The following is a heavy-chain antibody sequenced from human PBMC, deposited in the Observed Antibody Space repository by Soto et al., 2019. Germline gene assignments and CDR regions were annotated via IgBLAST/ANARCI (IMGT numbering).Heavy chain of an antibody. J-gene: IGHJ4*02. D-gene: IGHD2-8*01. CDR3: AEEIFAAAYAATSAFDL. CDR2: VDGSGGDT. V-gene: IGHV3-23*01. Sequence: PARSLRLSCAPSGFTFSSHTMGWLRQAPGAGPEWVAFVDGSGGDTSYADSVKGRFTISRDNSDNSLYLDMNSLRAEDTGRYFCAEEIFAAAYAATSAFDLWGQGT. CDR1: GFTFSSHT.